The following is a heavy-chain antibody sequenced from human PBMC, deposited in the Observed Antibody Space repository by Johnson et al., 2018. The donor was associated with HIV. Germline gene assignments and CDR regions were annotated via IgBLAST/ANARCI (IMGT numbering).Heavy chain of an antibody. V-gene: IGHV3-30-3*01. CDR1: GLNFSDYG. Sequence: QVQLVESGGGVVRPGTSVRVSCVVSGLNFSDYGFHWVRQAPGKGLEWVAVISFDGNNEYYAASVKGRSTISIDNSNNTLYLHMNSLRTEDTAVYFCVRGRITLKGVDLRGGAFDIWGQGTMVTVSS. J-gene: IGHJ3*02. D-gene: IGHD3-22*01. CDR2: ISFDGNNE. CDR3: VRGRITLKGVDLRGGAFDI.